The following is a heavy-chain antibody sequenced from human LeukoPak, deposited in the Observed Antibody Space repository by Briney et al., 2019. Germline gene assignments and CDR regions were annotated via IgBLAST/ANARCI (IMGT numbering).Heavy chain of an antibody. J-gene: IGHJ4*02. Sequence: GGSLRLSCAVSGVTFTNSDMSWVRQAPGKGLEWVSAISGSGGSTYYADSVKGRFTISRDNSKNTLYLQMNSLRAEDTAVYYCAKGPSGRFLEWFHPPYCFDYWGQGTLVTVSS. CDR1: GVTFTNSD. V-gene: IGHV3-23*01. CDR2: ISGSGGST. CDR3: AKGPSGRFLEWFHPPYCFDY. D-gene: IGHD3-3*01.